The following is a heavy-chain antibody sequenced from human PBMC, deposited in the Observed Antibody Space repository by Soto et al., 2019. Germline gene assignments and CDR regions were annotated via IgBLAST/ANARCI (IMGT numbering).Heavy chain of an antibody. Sequence: EVHLLESGGGLVQPGGSLRLSCAASGFTFSNYVMYWVRQAPGGGLEWVSAISGSGQTYYADSVKGRFTISRDNSKNTQFLQLNSLRVEDTAVYYCAKIMVRGDSAGDYWGQGTLVTVS. J-gene: IGHJ4*02. D-gene: IGHD3-10*01. V-gene: IGHV3-23*01. CDR2: ISGSGQT. CDR3: AKIMVRGDSAGDY. CDR1: GFTFSNYV.